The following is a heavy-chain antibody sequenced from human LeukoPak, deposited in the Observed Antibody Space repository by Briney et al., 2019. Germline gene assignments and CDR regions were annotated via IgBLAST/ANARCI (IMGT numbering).Heavy chain of an antibody. CDR1: GGSISSGDYY. CDR2: IYYSGST. CDR3: AREWGYHGIDY. J-gene: IGHJ4*02. D-gene: IGHD2-15*01. Sequence: TSQTLSLTCTVSGGSISSGDYYWSWIRQPPGKGLEWIGYIYYSGSTYYNPSLKSRVTISVDTSKNQFSLKLSSVTAADTAVYYCAREWGYHGIDYWGQGTLVTVSS. V-gene: IGHV4-30-4*08.